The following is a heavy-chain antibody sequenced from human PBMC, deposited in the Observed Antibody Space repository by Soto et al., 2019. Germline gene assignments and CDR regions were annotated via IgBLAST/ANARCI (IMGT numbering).Heavy chain of an antibody. Sequence: QVQLVQSGAEVKKPGASVKVSCKASGYTFTNYGFSWVRQAPGQGLEWMGWISGYNGNTKYVEKFQGRVTMTADTSTSTAPMELRSLRSDDTAVYYCAREGPAPYYYYGMDVWGQGTAVTVSS. CDR3: AREGPAPYYYYGMDV. J-gene: IGHJ6*02. V-gene: IGHV1-18*01. CDR1: GYTFTNYG. CDR2: ISGYNGNT.